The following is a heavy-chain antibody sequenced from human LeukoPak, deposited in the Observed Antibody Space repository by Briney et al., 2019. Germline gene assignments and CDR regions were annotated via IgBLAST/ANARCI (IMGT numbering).Heavy chain of an antibody. CDR1: GGSISSYY. CDR2: IYYSGST. CDR3: ARGQSDIVVVPAAVVWFDP. J-gene: IGHJ5*02. V-gene: IGHV4-59*01. Sequence: SETLSLTCTVSGGSISSYYWSWIRQPPGKGLEWIGYIYYSGSTNYNPSLKSRVTISVDTPKNQFSLKLSSVTAADTAVYYCARGQSDIVVVPAAVVWFDPWGQGTLVTVSS. D-gene: IGHD2-2*01.